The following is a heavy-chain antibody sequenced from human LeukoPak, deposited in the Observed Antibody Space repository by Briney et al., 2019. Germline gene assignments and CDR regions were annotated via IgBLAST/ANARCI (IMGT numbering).Heavy chain of an antibody. Sequence: ASVKVSCKASGYTFTSYDINWVRQATGQVLEWMGWMNPNSGNTGYAQKFQGRGTMTRNTSISTAYMELSSLRSEDTAVYYCARLSGDIVVEDVWGKGTTVTVSS. D-gene: IGHD2-2*01. V-gene: IGHV1-8*01. J-gene: IGHJ6*04. CDR1: GYTFTSYD. CDR3: ARLSGDIVVEDV. CDR2: MNPNSGNT.